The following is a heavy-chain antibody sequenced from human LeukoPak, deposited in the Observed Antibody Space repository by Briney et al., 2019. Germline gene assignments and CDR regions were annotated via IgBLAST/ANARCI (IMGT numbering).Heavy chain of an antibody. D-gene: IGHD2-21*01. CDR2: ISYGGTT. V-gene: IGHV4-31*01. CDR1: ARSINSGTYH. Sequence: PSETLSLTCTVSARSINSGTYHWSWIRQYPGKGLEWIGHISYGGTTYYNPSLKSQVTISLDTSRNRFSLKLNSVTAADTAVYYCARDRDRSGGTDYWGQGTLVTVSS. CDR3: ARDRDRSGGTDY. J-gene: IGHJ4*02.